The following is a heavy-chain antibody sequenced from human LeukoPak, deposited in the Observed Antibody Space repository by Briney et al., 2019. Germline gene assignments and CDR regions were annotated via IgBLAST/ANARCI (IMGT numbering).Heavy chain of an antibody. CDR1: GFTFSSYG. D-gene: IGHD5-18*01. CDR3: AKDADLYSYGSYFDY. J-gene: IGHJ4*02. V-gene: IGHV3-23*01. CDR2: ISGSGGST. Sequence: GGSLRLSCAASGFTFSSYGMSWVRQAPGKGLEWVSAISGSGGSTYYPDSVKGRFTISRDNSKNTLYLQMNSLRAEDTAVYYCAKDADLYSYGSYFDYWGQGTLVTVSS.